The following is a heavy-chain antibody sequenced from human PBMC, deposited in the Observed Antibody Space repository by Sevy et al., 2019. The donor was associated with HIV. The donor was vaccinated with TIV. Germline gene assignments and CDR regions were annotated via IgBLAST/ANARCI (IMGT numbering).Heavy chain of an antibody. J-gene: IGHJ3*02. Sequence: GGSLRLSCTASGFVFSSYAMHWVRQAPGKGLEWVAFIANDGRNKNYADSLKGLFTLSRDNFKNTLYLQMNSLGAEDTAVYYCARPRFLEWLSSAAFDIWGQGTMVTVSS. CDR2: IANDGRNK. CDR1: GFVFSSYA. CDR3: ARPRFLEWLSSAAFDI. V-gene: IGHV3-30*04. D-gene: IGHD3-3*01.